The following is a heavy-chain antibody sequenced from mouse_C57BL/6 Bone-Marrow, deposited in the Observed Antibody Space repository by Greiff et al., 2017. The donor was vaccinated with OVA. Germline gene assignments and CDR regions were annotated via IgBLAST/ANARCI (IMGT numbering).Heavy chain of an antibody. CDR2: LYPGSGSI. D-gene: IGHD2-10*01. V-gene: IGHV1-62-2*01. J-gene: IGHJ3*01. CDR3: ERHEEAYYGNTGFAY. CDR1: GYTFTEYT. Sequence: VQGVESGAELVKPGASVKLSCKASGYTFTEYTIHWVKQRSGQGLEWIGWLYPGSGSIKSTEKLQDKATLTAANSSSTVYMELSRLTSEDSAVYFCERHEEAYYGNTGFAYWGQGTLVTVSA.